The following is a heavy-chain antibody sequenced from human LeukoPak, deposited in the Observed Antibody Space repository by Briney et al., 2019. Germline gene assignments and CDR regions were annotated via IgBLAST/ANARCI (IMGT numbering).Heavy chain of an antibody. Sequence: ASVRVSCKTSGYSFTDYYIHWVRQAPGQGLEWMGWTNTKSGRTSSARKFQGRVTMTRDPSVTTVYMDLAWLTSDDTAIYFCARADFIDAGPYLIGPWGQGTLVTVSS. CDR2: TNTKSGRT. CDR3: ARADFIDAGPYLIGP. D-gene: IGHD3-3*01. CDR1: GYSFTDYY. V-gene: IGHV1-2*02. J-gene: IGHJ5*02.